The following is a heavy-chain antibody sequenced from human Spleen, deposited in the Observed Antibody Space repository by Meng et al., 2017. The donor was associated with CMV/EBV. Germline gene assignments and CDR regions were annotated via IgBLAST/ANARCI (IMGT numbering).Heavy chain of an antibody. V-gene: IGHV4-38-2*02. J-gene: IGHJ6*02. CDR2: IYHSGST. D-gene: IGHD6-6*01. Sequence: GSLRLSCTVSGYSISSGYYWGWIRQPPGKGLEWIGSIYHSGSTYYNPSLKSRVTISVDTSKNQFSLKLSSVTAADTAVYYCARDYSSSYYYYGMDVWGQGTTVTVSS. CDR1: GYSISSGYY. CDR3: ARDYSSSYYYYGMDV.